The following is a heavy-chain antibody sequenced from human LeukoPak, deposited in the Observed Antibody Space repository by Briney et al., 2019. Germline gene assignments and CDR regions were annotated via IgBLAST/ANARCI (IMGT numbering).Heavy chain of an antibody. J-gene: IGHJ4*02. CDR1: GFTVSSNS. CDR3: ARDGSAAGDY. Sequence: GGSLRLSCTVSGFTVSSNSMSWVRQAPGKGLEWVSYISSSGSTIYYADSVKGRFTISRDNAKNSLYLQMNSLRAEDTAVYYCARDGSAAGDYWGQGTLVTVSS. CDR2: ISSSGSTI. V-gene: IGHV3-11*01. D-gene: IGHD6-13*01.